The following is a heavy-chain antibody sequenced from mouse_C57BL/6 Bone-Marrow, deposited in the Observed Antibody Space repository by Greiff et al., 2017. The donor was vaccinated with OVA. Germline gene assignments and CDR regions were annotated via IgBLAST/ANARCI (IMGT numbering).Heavy chain of an antibody. V-gene: IGHV3-6*01. CDR2: ISYDGSN. CDR1: GYSITSGYY. J-gene: IGHJ3*01. D-gene: IGHD2-2*01. CDR3: ARDRGPYGYEFAY. Sequence: EVKLQESGPGLVKPSQSLSLTCSVTGYSITSGYYWNWIRQFPGNKLEWMGYISYDGSNNYNPSLKNRISITRDTSKNQFFLKLNSVTTEDTATYYCARDRGPYGYEFAYWGQGTLVTVSA.